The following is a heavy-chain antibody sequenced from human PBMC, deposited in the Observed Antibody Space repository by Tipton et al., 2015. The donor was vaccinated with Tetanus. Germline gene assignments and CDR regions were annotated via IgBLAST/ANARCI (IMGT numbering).Heavy chain of an antibody. V-gene: IGHV3-9*01. CDR2: ISWNSGSI. CDR1: GFTFDDYA. J-gene: IGHJ3*02. CDR3: AKKVPYSSGWFDAFDI. D-gene: IGHD6-19*01. Sequence: SLRLSCAASGFTFDDYAMHWVRQAPGKGLEWVSGISWNSGSIGYADSVKGRFTISRDNAKNSLYLQMNSLRAEDTASYYCAKKVPYSSGWFDAFDIWGQGTMVTVSS.